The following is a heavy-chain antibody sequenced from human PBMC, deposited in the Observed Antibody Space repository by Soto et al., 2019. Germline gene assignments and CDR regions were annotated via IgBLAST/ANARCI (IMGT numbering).Heavy chain of an antibody. D-gene: IGHD3-3*01. CDR2: VNPSDGNT. CDR1: GYSLTNYY. J-gene: IGHJ3*02. CDR3: ARDRLDSRSGYDAFDI. V-gene: IGHV1-46*01. Sequence: VQMVQSGAEVRRPGASVKISCKASGYSLTNYYIHWVRQAPGQGLEWMGTVNPSDGNTVYAQNFQGRVTMTRDTSANTVYMDLTGLRSEDAAVYFCARDRLDSRSGYDAFDIWGQGTMVNVSS.